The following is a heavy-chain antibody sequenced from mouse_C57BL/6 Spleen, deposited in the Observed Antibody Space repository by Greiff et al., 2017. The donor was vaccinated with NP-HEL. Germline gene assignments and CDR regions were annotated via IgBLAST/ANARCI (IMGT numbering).Heavy chain of an antibody. J-gene: IGHJ2*01. CDR1: GFTFSSYA. CDR2: ISDGGSYT. V-gene: IGHV5-4*01. D-gene: IGHD2-12*01. CDR3: ARRGNCYYYFDY. Sequence: EVQGVESGGGLVKPGGSLKLSCAASGFTFSSYAMSWVRQTPEKRLEWVATISDGGSYTYYPDNVKGRFTISRDNAKNNLYLQMSHLKSEDTAMYYCARRGNCYYYFDYWGQGTTLTVSS.